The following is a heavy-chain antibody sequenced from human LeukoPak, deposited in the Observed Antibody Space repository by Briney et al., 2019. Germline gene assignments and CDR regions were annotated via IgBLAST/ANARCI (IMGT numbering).Heavy chain of an antibody. CDR1: GGSISSGSYY. CDR2: SYTSGST. CDR3: ARGPGRLGYCSGGSCQGYWFDP. V-gene: IGHV4-61*02. J-gene: IGHJ5*02. Sequence: PSQTLSLTCTVSGGSISSGSYYWSWIRQPAGKGLEWIERSYTSGSTNYNPSLKSRVTISVDTSKNQFSLKLSSVTAADTAVYYCARGPGRLGYCSGGSCQGYWFDPWGQGTLVTVSS. D-gene: IGHD2-15*01.